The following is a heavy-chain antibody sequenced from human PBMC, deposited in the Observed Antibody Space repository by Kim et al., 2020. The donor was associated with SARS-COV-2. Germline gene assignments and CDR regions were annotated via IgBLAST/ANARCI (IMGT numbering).Heavy chain of an antibody. Sequence: SETLSLTCSVSGDSISSRSHFWAWIRQPAGKGPEWIGSIYSTGSTYYKPSLKSRVTMSVDRSKNQFSLNLRSMTAADTAVYYCARHELLTGFYPYYFQY. V-gene: IGHV4-39*01. CDR3: ARHELLTGFYPYYFQY. CDR1: GDSISSRSHF. J-gene: IGHJ4*01. D-gene: IGHD3-9*01. CDR2: IYSTGST.